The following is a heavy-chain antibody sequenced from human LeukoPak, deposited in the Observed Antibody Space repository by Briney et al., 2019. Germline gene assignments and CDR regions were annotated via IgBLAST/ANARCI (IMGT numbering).Heavy chain of an antibody. CDR3: ARGDDILTGYFRGFDY. CDR1: GYTFTSYG. J-gene: IGHJ4*02. V-gene: IGHV1-18*01. Sequence: GASVKVSCKASGYTFTSYGISWVRQAPGQGLEWMEWISAYNGNTNYAQKLQGRVTMTTDTSTSTAYMELRSLRSDDTAVYYCARGDDILTGYFRGFDYWGQGTLVTVSS. CDR2: ISAYNGNT. D-gene: IGHD3-9*01.